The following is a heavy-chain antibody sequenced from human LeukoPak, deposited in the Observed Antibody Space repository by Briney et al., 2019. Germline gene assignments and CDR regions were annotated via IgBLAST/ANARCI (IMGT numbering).Heavy chain of an antibody. Sequence: PSETLSLTCTVSAGSISNTNYYWGWIRQPPGKGLEWIGSIYYSESTQYNPSLKGRVSISIDTSKNQFSLKLSSVTAADTAVYFCTTTWKYTTSSVDHWGQGTLVTVSS. D-gene: IGHD6-6*01. CDR2: IYYSEST. J-gene: IGHJ4*02. V-gene: IGHV4-39*01. CDR3: TTTWKYTTSSVDH. CDR1: AGSISNTNYY.